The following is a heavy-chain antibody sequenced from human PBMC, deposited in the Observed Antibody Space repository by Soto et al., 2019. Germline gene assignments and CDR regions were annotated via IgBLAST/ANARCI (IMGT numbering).Heavy chain of an antibody. CDR1: GGTFSSYA. J-gene: IGHJ3*02. CDR2: IIPIFGTA. V-gene: IGHV1-69*13. Sequence: SVKVSCKASGGTFSSYAISWVRQAPGQGLEWMGGIIPIFGTANYAQKFQGRVTITADESTSTAYMELSSLRSEDTAVSYCARGMSTVVTDYGYDAFDIWGQGTMVTVSS. CDR3: ARGMSTVVTDYGYDAFDI. D-gene: IGHD4-17*01.